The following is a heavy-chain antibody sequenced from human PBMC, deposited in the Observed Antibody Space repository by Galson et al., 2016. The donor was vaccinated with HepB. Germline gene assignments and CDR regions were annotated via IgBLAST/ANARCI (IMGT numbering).Heavy chain of an antibody. V-gene: IGHV3-7*03. D-gene: IGHD3-3*01. Sequence: SLRLSCAASGFTFSNYWMSWVRQAPGKGLEWVANIKQDGNEKYYADSVKGRFTISRDNAKNSLYLQMNSLRAEDTAVYYCASLRFKGFDLWGRGTLVTVSS. CDR1: GFTFSNYW. CDR3: ASLRFKGFDL. J-gene: IGHJ2*01. CDR2: IKQDGNEK.